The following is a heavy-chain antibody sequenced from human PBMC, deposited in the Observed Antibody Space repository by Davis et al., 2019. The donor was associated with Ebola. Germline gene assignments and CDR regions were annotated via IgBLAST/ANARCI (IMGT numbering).Heavy chain of an antibody. CDR2: IYSGGGGT. D-gene: IGHD3-9*01. CDR3: ARRLQTGYYEN. CDR1: GFTVSSDN. Sequence: GGSLRLSCATSGFTVSSDNLSWVRQSPGKGLEWVSVIYSGGGGTNYADSVKGRFIISRDNSRSTLYLQMNSLRAEDTAIYYCARRLQTGYYENWGQGTLVTVSS. J-gene: IGHJ4*02. V-gene: IGHV3-53*01.